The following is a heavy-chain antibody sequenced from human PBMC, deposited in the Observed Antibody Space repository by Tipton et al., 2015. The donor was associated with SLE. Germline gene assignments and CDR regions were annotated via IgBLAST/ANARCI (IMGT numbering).Heavy chain of an antibody. V-gene: IGHV1-69*13. CDR2: IIPIFRTP. J-gene: IGHJ3*02. Sequence: QSGAEVKKPGSSVKVSCKASGGTFSTYAISWVRQAPGQGPEWMGVIIPIFRTPNYAQKFQGRVTITADESTSTTYMELSRLRSDDTAVYYCARDHYSGSYYDAFDIWVQGTMVTVSS. CDR3: ARDHYSGSYYDAFDI. D-gene: IGHD1-26*01. CDR1: GGTFSTYA.